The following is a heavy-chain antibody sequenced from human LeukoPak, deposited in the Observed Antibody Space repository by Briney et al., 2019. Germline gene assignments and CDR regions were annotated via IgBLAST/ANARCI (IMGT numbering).Heavy chain of an antibody. V-gene: IGHV3-9*01. Sequence: PGRSLRLSCAASGFTFDDYAMHWVRQAPGKGLEWVSGISWNSGSIGYADSVKGRFTISRDNAKNSLYLQMNSLRAEDTALYYCAKATQIEDFGRYDDYTALDYWGQGTLVTVSS. CDR3: AKATQIEDFGRYDDYTALDY. D-gene: IGHD4-17*01. J-gene: IGHJ4*02. CDR1: GFTFDDYA. CDR2: ISWNSGSI.